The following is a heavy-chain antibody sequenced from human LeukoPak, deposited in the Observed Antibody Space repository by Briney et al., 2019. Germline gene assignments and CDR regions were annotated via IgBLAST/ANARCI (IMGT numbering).Heavy chain of an antibody. J-gene: IGHJ4*02. Sequence: GASVKVSCKASGYTFTGYYMHWVRQAPGQGLEWMGWINPNSGGTNYAQKSQGRVTMTRDTSISTAFMELSRLRSDDTAVYYCARGLRQWLVTGSYFDYWGQGTLVTVSS. CDR2: INPNSGGT. D-gene: IGHD6-19*01. CDR3: ARGLRQWLVTGSYFDY. V-gene: IGHV1-2*02. CDR1: GYTFTGYY.